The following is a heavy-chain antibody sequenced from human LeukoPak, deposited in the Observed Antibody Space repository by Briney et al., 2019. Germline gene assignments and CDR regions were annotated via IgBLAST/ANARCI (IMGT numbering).Heavy chain of an antibody. CDR2: IIPIFGTA. J-gene: IGHJ4*02. CDR3: ARDGDYGGNLPFDY. D-gene: IGHD4-23*01. CDR1: GGTFSSYA. V-gene: IGHV1-69*13. Sequence: SVKVSCKASGGTFSSYAISWVRRAPGQGLEWMGGIIPIFGTANYAQKFQGRVTITADESTSTAYMELSSLRPEDTAAYYCARDGDYGGNLPFDYWGQGTLVTVSS.